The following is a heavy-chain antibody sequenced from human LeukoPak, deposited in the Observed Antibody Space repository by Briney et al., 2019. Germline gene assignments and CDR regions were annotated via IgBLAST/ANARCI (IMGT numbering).Heavy chain of an antibody. CDR2: ISSSSNTI. Sequence: GGSLRLSCAASGFTFSSYNMNWVRQAPGKGLEWVSYISSSSNTIYYADSVKGRFTISRDNAKNSLYLQMNSLRAEDTAVYYCARYYYDSSGYYSHWGQGTLVTVSS. V-gene: IGHV3-48*01. CDR3: ARYYYDSSGYYSH. CDR1: GFTFSSYN. D-gene: IGHD3-22*01. J-gene: IGHJ4*02.